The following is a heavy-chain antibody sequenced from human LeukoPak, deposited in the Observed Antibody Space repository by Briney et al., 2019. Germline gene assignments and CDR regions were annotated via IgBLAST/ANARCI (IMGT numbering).Heavy chain of an antibody. CDR1: GFTFSSYS. CDR2: ISSSSSYI. J-gene: IGHJ6*03. Sequence: GRSLRLSCAASGFTFSSYSMNWVRQAPGKGLEWVSSISSSSSYIYYADSVKGRFTISRDNAKNSLYLQMNSLRAEDTAVYYCARVREVAARDAYYYMDVWGKGTTVTVSS. CDR3: ARVREVAARDAYYYMDV. D-gene: IGHD6-6*01. V-gene: IGHV3-21*01.